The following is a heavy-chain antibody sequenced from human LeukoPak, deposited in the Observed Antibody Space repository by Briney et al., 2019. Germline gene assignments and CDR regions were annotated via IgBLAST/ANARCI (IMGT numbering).Heavy chain of an antibody. Sequence: PGGSLRLSCAASGFTFSCYGMHWVRQAPGKGLEGVAVIWYDGSNKYYADSVKGRFTISRDNSKNTLYLQMNSLRAEDTAVYYCARGEEQLVAFDYWGQGTLVTVSS. V-gene: IGHV3-33*01. D-gene: IGHD6-13*01. J-gene: IGHJ4*02. CDR1: GFTFSCYG. CDR3: ARGEEQLVAFDY. CDR2: IWYDGSNK.